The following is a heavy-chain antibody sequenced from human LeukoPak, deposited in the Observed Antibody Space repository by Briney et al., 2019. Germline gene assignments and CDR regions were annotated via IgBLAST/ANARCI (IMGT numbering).Heavy chain of an antibody. CDR3: ARGYYGGTYYNAFDI. V-gene: IGHV1-69*01. CDR1: A. CDR2: IIPIFGTA. Sequence: AISXXRQAPGQGLEWMGGIIPIFGTANYAQKFQGRVTITADESTSTAYMELGSLRSEDTAVYYCARGYYGGTYYNAFDIWGQGTMVTVSS. D-gene: IGHD4-23*01. J-gene: IGHJ3*02.